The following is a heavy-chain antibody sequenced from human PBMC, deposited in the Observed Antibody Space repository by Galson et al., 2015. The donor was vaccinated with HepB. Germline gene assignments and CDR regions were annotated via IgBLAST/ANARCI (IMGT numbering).Heavy chain of an antibody. CDR1: GGSITSNNW. J-gene: IGHJ4*02. Sequence: ETLSLTCAVSGGSITSNNWWSWVRQPSGKRLEWIGEIHHTESTNYNPSLQSRVTISTDKSKNQFSLKVNSVTAADTSVYYCARATLTTGFDSWGQGTLVTVSS. CDR2: IHHTEST. CDR3: ARATLTTGFDS. D-gene: IGHD4-17*01. V-gene: IGHV4-4*02.